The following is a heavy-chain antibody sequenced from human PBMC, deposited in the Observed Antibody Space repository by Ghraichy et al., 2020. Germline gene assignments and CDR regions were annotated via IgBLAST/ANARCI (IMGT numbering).Heavy chain of an antibody. CDR2: IYHSGST. CDR3: ARSHGDYEESQYNCFDP. J-gene: IGHJ5*02. CDR1: GGSISSGGYS. V-gene: IGHV4-30-2*01. D-gene: IGHD4-17*01. Sequence: SETLSLTCAVSGGSISSGGYSWSWIRQPPGKGLEWIGYIYHSGSTYYNPSLKSRVTISVDRSKNQFSLKLSSVTAADTAVYYCARSHGDYEESQYNCFDPWGQGTLVTVSS.